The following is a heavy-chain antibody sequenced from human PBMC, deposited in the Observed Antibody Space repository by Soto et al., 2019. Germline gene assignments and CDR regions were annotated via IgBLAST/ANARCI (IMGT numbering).Heavy chain of an antibody. J-gene: IGHJ4*02. D-gene: IGHD2-2*01. V-gene: IGHV1-18*01. CDR3: ASSSPLFPAAPPFDY. CDR2: INTHNDNP. Sequence: QVQLVQSGAEVKEPGASVKVSCKTSGYTFSSYGVTWVRQDPGQGLAWMGWINTHNDNPNYAQNLQGKVTMTTGTSTSTGYVELRGLTSDDKAIHYCASSSPLFPAAPPFDYWAQRTLVTVCS. CDR1: GYTFSSYG.